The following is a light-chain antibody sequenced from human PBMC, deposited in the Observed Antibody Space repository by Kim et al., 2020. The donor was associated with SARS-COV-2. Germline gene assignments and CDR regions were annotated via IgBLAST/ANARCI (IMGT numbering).Light chain of an antibody. J-gene: IGKJ1*01. CDR3: QQFGSSRTWT. CDR2: GTS. CDR1: QSVTSTY. V-gene: IGKV3-20*01. Sequence: DIVLTQSPDTLSLSPGDRATLSCRASQSVTSTYVAWYQQKPGQAPRLLIYGTSTRAAGIPGRFSGSGSGKEYTLTINRLEPEDFAIYYCQQFGSSRTWTFGQGTKVDIK.